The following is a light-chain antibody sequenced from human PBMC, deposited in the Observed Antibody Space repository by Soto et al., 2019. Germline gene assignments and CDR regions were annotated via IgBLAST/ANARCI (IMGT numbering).Light chain of an antibody. CDR3: RQRSSWPPPT. J-gene: IGKJ4*01. CDR2: DAY. CDR1: ESVGNY. V-gene: IGKV3-11*01. Sequence: IVLTQSPATLSLSPGERATLSCRANESVGNYLAWYQEKPGRAPRLLIYDAYNRATGIPPTFSGSGSGTDVTLTINSRGPEDFAVYYCRQRSSWPPPTFGGGTKVEI.